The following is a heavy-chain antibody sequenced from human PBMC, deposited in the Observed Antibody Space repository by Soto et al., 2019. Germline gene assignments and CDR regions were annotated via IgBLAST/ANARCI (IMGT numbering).Heavy chain of an antibody. D-gene: IGHD6-19*01. CDR1: GFTFSSYA. CDR2: ISGSGGST. Sequence: PGGSLRLSCAASGFTFSSYAMSWVRQAPGKGLEWVSAISGSGGSTYYADSVKGRFTISRDNSKNTLYLQMNSLRAEDKAVYYCAKNIVGSGWYRDDYWGKGTLVTVSS. J-gene: IGHJ4*02. V-gene: IGHV3-23*01. CDR3: AKNIVGSGWYRDDY.